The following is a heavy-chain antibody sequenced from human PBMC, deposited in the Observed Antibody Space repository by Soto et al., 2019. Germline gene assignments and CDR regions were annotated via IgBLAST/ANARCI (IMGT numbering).Heavy chain of an antibody. Sequence: QVQLVQSGAEVKKPGASVKVSCKASGYTFTSYAMHWVRQAPGQRLEWMGWINAGNGNTKYSQKYQGRVTITRDTSASTAYMELSSLRSEDTAVYYCARVNGGWYGFDYWGQGTLVTVSS. J-gene: IGHJ4*02. CDR3: ARVNGGWYGFDY. V-gene: IGHV1-3*01. D-gene: IGHD6-19*01. CDR1: GYTFTSYA. CDR2: INAGNGNT.